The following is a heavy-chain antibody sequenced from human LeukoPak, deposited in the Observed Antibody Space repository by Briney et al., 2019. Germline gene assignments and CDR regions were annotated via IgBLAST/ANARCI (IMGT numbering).Heavy chain of an antibody. CDR1: GGSISSGRYY. CDR2: IYTSGST. CDR3: ARTPSLTGHTGYFDY. V-gene: IGHV4-61*02. J-gene: IGHJ4*01. D-gene: IGHD1-20*01. Sequence: SDTVSLTCTVSGGSISSGRYYWSWIRQPAGKGLEWIGRIYTSGSTNYNPSLKSRVTMSIDTSKNQFSLNLSSVTAADSAVYYCARTPSLTGHTGYFDYWGXXTXXTAX.